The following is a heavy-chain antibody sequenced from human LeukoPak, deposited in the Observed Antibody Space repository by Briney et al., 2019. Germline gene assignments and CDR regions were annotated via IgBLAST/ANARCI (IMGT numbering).Heavy chain of an antibody. Sequence: GGSLRLSCAASGFTFSSYAMSWVRQALGKGLEWVSAISGSSGSTYYADSVKGRFTISRDNSKNTLYLQMNSLRAEDTAVYYCAKAPHSSGWYECFDYWGQGTLVAVSS. CDR3: AKAPHSSGWYECFDY. V-gene: IGHV3-23*01. D-gene: IGHD6-19*01. CDR1: GFTFSSYA. J-gene: IGHJ4*02. CDR2: ISGSSGST.